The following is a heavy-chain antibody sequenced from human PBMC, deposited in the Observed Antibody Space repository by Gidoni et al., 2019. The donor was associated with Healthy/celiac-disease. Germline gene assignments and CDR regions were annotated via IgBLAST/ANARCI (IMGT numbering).Heavy chain of an antibody. V-gene: IGHV3-66*01. D-gene: IGHD2-15*01. CDR2: IYSGGST. CDR3: ARVGRRCSGGSCYPGAFDI. CDR1: GFTVSSHY. J-gene: IGHJ3*02. Sequence: EVQLVESGGGLVQPGGSLRLSCAASGFTVSSHYMRWVRQAPGKGLEWVSVIYSGGSTYYADSVKGRFTISRDNSKNTLYLQMNSLRAEDTAVYYCARVGRRCSGGSCYPGAFDIWGQGTMVTVSS.